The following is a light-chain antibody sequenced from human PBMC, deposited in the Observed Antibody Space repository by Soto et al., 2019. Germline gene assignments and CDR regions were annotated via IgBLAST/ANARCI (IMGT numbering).Light chain of an antibody. CDR2: GAS. CDR1: QSVSSDY. V-gene: IGKV3-20*01. CDR3: QQYHTSRT. Sequence: EIVLTQSPATLPLSPGEGATLYCRASQSVSSDYLAWYKKKPGQAPRLLIYGASSRATGIPDRFSGSGSGTDFTLTIRRLEPEDSAVYYCQQYHTSRTFGQGTKLDIK. J-gene: IGKJ1*01.